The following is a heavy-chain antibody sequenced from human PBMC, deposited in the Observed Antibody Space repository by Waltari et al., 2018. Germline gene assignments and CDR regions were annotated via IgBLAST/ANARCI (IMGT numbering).Heavy chain of an antibody. D-gene: IGHD6-19*01. V-gene: IGHV4-59*01. Sequence: QVQLQESGPGLVKPSETLSLTCTVSGGSISSYYWSWIRQPPGKGLEWIGYIYYSGSTNYNPSLKSRVTISVDTSKNQFSLKLSSVTAADTAVYYCARQALSSGWPYYYYGMDVWGQGTTVTVSS. CDR2: IYYSGST. CDR1: GGSISSYY. CDR3: ARQALSSGWPYYYYGMDV. J-gene: IGHJ6*02.